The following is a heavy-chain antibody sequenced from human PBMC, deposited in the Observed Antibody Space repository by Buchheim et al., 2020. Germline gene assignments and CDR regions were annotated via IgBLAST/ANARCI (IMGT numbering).Heavy chain of an antibody. V-gene: IGHV3-30*04. CDR3: ARNNWNDY. CDR2: ISYDGSNT. J-gene: IGHJ4*02. CDR1: GFNLSNYA. Sequence: QVQLVDSGGGVVQPGRSLRLSCAASGFNLSNYAMNWVRQAPGKGLEWVAIISYDGSNTYYADSLKGRCSISRDNSKNTLYLQMNSLRTEDTAVYYCARNNWNDYWGQGTL. D-gene: IGHD1-20*01.